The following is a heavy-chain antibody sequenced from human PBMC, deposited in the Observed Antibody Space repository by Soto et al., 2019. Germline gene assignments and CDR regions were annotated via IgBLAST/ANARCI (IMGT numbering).Heavy chain of an antibody. J-gene: IGHJ4*02. CDR2: ISGSGGST. CDR1: GFTFSSYA. D-gene: IGHD6-13*01. CDR3: VKDQSAAGSFDY. Sequence: PGGSLRLSCAASGFTFSSYAMSWVRQAPGKGLEWVSAISGSGGSTYYADSVKGRFTISRDNSKNTLYLQMNSLRAEDTAVYYCVKDQSAAGSFDYWGKGTLVTVSS. V-gene: IGHV3-23*01.